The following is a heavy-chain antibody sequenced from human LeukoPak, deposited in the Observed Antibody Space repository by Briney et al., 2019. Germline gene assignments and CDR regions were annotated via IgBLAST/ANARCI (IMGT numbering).Heavy chain of an antibody. J-gene: IGHJ4*02. Sequence: KPSETLSLTCTVSGGSISSYYWSWIRQPAGKGLEWIGRIYTSGSTNYNPSLKSRVTMSVDTSKYQSSLKLSSVTAADTAVYYCAREKDDYGDYCFDYWGQGTLVTVSS. CDR1: GGSISSYY. CDR2: IYTSGST. D-gene: IGHD4-17*01. V-gene: IGHV4-4*07. CDR3: AREKDDYGDYCFDY.